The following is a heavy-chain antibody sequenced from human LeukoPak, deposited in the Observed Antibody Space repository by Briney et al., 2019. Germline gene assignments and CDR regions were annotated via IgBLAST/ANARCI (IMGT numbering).Heavy chain of an antibody. Sequence: PSDTLSLTCAVYGGSFSGYYWSWIRQPPGKALECIGEIDHSGSTNYNPSLKSRVTIPVDTSKNQVSLKLSSVTAADTAVYYCARGRPYYRPYYFDYWGQGTLVTVSS. D-gene: IGHD3-10*01. J-gene: IGHJ4*02. CDR3: ARGRPYYRPYYFDY. CDR1: GGSFSGYY. CDR2: IDHSGST. V-gene: IGHV4-34*01.